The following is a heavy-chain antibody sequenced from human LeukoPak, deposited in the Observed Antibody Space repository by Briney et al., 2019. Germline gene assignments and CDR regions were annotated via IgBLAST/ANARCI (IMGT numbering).Heavy chain of an antibody. CDR1: GFTFSSYS. J-gene: IGHJ3*02. V-gene: IGHV3-48*01. D-gene: IGHD1-1*01. CDR2: ISSSSSTI. Sequence: GGSLRLSGAASGFTFSSYSMNWVRQAPGKGLEWVSYISSSSSTIYYADSVKGRFTISRDNAKNSLYLQMNSLRAEDTAVYYCARGNWNYAFDIWGQGTMVTVSS. CDR3: ARGNWNYAFDI.